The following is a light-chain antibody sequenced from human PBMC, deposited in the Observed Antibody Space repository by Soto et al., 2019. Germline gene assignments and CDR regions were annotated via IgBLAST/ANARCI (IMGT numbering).Light chain of an antibody. Sequence: QSVLTQPRSVSGSPGQSVTISCTGTSSNVGGYNYVSWYQQHPGKAPKLIIYDVSKRPSGVPDRLSGSKSGNTAALTISGLQAEDEADYYCCSDAGSYTWVFGGGTKLPVL. V-gene: IGLV2-11*01. CDR2: DVS. CDR1: SSNVGGYNY. CDR3: CSDAGSYTWV. J-gene: IGLJ3*02.